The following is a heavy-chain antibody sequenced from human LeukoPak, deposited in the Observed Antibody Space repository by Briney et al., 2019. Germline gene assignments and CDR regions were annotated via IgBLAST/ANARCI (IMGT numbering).Heavy chain of an antibody. V-gene: IGHV3-9*03. J-gene: IGHJ3*02. CDR3: AKDIGPTGDAFHI. CDR2: IRWNSGFI. D-gene: IGHD1-14*01. CDR1: GFTFGDYA. Sequence: PGGSLRLSCSATGFTFGDYAMHWVRHAPGKGLEWVSGIRWNSGFIDYADSVKGRFTISRDNAKNSLYLQLNSLRPEDMAFYYCAKDIGPTGDAFHIWGQGTVVTVSS.